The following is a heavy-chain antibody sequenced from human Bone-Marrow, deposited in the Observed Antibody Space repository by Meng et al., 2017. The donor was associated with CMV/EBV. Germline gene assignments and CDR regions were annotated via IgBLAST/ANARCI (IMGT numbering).Heavy chain of an antibody. D-gene: IGHD3-3*01. CDR2: ISSSGSTI. Sequence: GGSRRLSCAASGFTFSDYSMSWIRQSPGKGLEWVSYISSSGSTIYYADSVKGRFTISMDNAKNSLYRQMNSLRAEYTAVYYCARSDYDFWSGYYWQTADYWGQGTLVTVSS. V-gene: IGHV3-11*01. CDR3: ARSDYDFWSGYYWQTADY. CDR1: GFTFSDYS. J-gene: IGHJ4*02.